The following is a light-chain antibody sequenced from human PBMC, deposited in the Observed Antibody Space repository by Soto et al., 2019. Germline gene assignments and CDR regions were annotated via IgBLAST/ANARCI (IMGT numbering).Light chain of an antibody. V-gene: IGLV2-14*01. CDR3: SSYTGSHTKV. CDR1: SSDVGGYNY. Sequence: QSVLTQPASVSGSPGQSITISCTGTSSDVGGYNYVSWYQQHPGKAPKLMIYDVSSRPSGISNRFSGSKSGNTASLTISGLQAEDEADYYRSSYTGSHTKVFGGGTKLTVL. CDR2: DVS. J-gene: IGLJ2*01.